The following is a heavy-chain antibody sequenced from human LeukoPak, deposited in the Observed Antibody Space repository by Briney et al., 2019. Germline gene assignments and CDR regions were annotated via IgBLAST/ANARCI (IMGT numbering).Heavy chain of an antibody. CDR2: IYYSGST. D-gene: IGHD6-13*01. V-gene: IGHV4-59*01. Sequence: TPSETLSLTCTVSGGSISSYYWSWIRQPPGKGLEWIGYIYYSGSTNHNPSLKSRVTISVDTSKNQFSLKLSSMTAADTAVYYCARELLATWEGSSWYSHWFDPWGQGTLVTVSS. CDR3: ARELLATWEGSSWYSHWFDP. CDR1: GGSISSYY. J-gene: IGHJ5*02.